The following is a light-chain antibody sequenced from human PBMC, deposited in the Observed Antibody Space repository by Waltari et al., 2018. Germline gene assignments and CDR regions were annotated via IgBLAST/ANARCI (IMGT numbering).Light chain of an antibody. V-gene: IGKV1-5*01. CDR2: DAS. J-gene: IGKJ1*01. CDR3: QQYNSYSPWT. Sequence: DIQLTQSPSTLSASVGDRVTISCRDSQTISRWLAWYQQKPGEVPRLLIYDASSLASGVPSTFSGSGSGTEFTLTISSLQPDDFATYYCQQYNSYSPWTFGQGTTVEIK. CDR1: QTISRW.